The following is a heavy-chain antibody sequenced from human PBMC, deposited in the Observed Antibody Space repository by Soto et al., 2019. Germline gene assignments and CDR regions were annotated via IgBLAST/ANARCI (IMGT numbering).Heavy chain of an antibody. D-gene: IGHD3-16*01. V-gene: IGHV3-21*01. J-gene: IGHJ4*02. Sequence: EVQLVESGGGLVKPGGSLRLSCAASGFTFSSYSMNWVRQAPGKGLEWVSSISSSSSYIYYADSVKGRFTISRDNAKNSLYLQMNSLRAEDTAAYYCAREAERFEVLGVGYFDYWGQGTLVTVSS. CDR1: GFTFSSYS. CDR3: AREAERFEVLGVGYFDY. CDR2: ISSSSSYI.